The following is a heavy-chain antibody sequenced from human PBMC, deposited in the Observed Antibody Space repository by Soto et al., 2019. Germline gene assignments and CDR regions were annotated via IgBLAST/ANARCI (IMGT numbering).Heavy chain of an antibody. J-gene: IGHJ4*02. CDR1: GGSIRNVY. D-gene: IGHD2-15*01. CDR3: ARAHAPTLPFDY. Sequence: SETLSLTCSVSGGSIRNVYWSWIRQPPGKGLEWIGFIFHSGNAKYNPSLKSRVTISVDTSRNQFSLSLKSVTAADTAVYFCARAHAPTLPFDYWGQGTLVTVSS. V-gene: IGHV4-59*01. CDR2: IFHSGNA.